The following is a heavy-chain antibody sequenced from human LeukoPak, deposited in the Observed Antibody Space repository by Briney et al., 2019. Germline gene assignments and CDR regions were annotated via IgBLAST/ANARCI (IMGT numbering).Heavy chain of an antibody. V-gene: IGHV1-2*02. D-gene: IGHD3-22*01. J-gene: IGHJ5*02. CDR3: ARDPIDYYDSSGYWKSDNWFDP. CDR1: GYTFTGYY. CDR2: ISPNSGGT. Sequence: GASVKVSCKASGYTFTGYYMHWVRQAPGQGLEWMGWISPNSGGTNYAQKFQGRVTMTRDTSISTAYMELSRLRSDDTAVYYCARDPIDYYDSSGYWKSDNWFDPWGQGTLVTVSS.